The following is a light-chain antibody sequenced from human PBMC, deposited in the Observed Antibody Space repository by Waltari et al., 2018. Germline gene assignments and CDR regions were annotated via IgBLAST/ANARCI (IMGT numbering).Light chain of an antibody. CDR3: QQYNIWPPWT. J-gene: IGKJ1*01. Sequence: IVMTQSPATLSVSPGERVTLSCRASQVVSTNLAWYQQKLGQPPRLLIYDASARATGIPARFSGSGSGTEFTLTISNLQSEDFALYYCQQYNIWPPWTFGQGTKVEVK. CDR2: DAS. CDR1: QVVSTN. V-gene: IGKV3-15*01.